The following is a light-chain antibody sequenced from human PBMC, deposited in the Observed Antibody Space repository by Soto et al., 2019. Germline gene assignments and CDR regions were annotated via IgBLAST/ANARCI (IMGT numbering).Light chain of an antibody. Sequence: QSVLTQPPSVSGAPGQRVTISCTGSSSNIGAGYDVHWYQQLPGTAPKVLIYSNNNRPSGVPDRFSGSKSGTSASLAITGLQAEDEADYYCQSFDSSLNYVFGTGIKLTVL. CDR3: QSFDSSLNYV. CDR1: SSNIGAGYD. V-gene: IGLV1-40*01. J-gene: IGLJ1*01. CDR2: SNN.